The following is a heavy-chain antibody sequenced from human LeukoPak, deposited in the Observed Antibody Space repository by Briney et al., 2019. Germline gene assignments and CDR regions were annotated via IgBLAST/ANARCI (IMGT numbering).Heavy chain of an antibody. CDR3: ARHRSPLESFHH. J-gene: IGHJ1*01. CDR2: VHYSGAT. V-gene: IGHV4-59*08. CDR1: GDSISGYF. D-gene: IGHD3-3*01. Sequence: PSETLSLTCTVSGDSISGYFWSWIRQTPGKGLEWLGYVHYSGATNYNPSLKSRVTMSVDTSKDQFSLKLNSVNAADTAMYYCARHRSPLESFHHWGQGTLVTVSS.